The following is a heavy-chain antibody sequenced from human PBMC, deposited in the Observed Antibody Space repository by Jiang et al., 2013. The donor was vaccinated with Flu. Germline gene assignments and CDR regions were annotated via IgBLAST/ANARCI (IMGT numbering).Heavy chain of an antibody. CDR1: GGSFSGYY. Sequence: ARLLKPSETLSLTCAVYGGSFSGYYWSWIRQPPGKGLEWIGEINHSGSTNYNPSLKSRVTISVDTSKNQFSLKLSSVTAADTAVYYCARTAERYMTTGTHYYYYYGMDVWGQGTTVTVSS. D-gene: IGHD4-17*01. J-gene: IGHJ6*02. V-gene: IGHV4-34*01. CDR3: ARTAERYMTTGTHYYYYYGMDV. CDR2: INHSGST.